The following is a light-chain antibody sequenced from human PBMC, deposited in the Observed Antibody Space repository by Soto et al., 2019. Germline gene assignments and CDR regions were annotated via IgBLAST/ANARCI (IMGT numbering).Light chain of an antibody. Sequence: DIQMTQSPSSVSASVGDRVTITCRASQDISTWLAWYQQKPGKAPKLLIYLASNRAAGVPARFSGSGSGTDFTLTISDVEPEDFAVYYCHQRQSWPRTFGQGTTADIK. V-gene: IGKV1-12*01. CDR2: LAS. CDR3: HQRQSWPRT. CDR1: QDISTW. J-gene: IGKJ1*01.